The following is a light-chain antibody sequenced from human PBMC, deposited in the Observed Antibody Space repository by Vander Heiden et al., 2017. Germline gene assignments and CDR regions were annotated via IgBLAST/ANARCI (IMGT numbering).Light chain of an antibody. CDR2: DAS. V-gene: IGKV3-11*02. Sequence: EIVLTQSPATLSLSPGERATLSCRASQSVSSYLAWYQQKPGQAPRLLIYDASNRATGVPARFSGSGSEGDFTLTISSLEPEDFAIYYCQQRSNWPAAFGGGTMVEIK. CDR3: QQRSNWPAA. CDR1: QSVSSY. J-gene: IGKJ4*01.